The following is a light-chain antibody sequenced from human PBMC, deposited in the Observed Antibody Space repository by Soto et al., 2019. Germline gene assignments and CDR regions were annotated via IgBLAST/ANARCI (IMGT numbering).Light chain of an antibody. CDR1: QSISSY. CDR3: QQSYSSRWT. J-gene: IGKJ1*01. CDR2: TAS. Sequence: DIQMTQSPSSLSASVGDRVTITCRASQSISSYLNWYQQKPGKAPKLLTYTASSSQSGVPSRFSGSGSGTDFTLTISSLQPEDFATYYCQQSYSSRWTFGQGTKVEIK. V-gene: IGKV1-39*01.